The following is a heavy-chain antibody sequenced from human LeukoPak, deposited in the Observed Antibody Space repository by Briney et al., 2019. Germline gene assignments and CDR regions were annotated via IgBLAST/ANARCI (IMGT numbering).Heavy chain of an antibody. CDR2: INPSDGNT. Sequence: ASVKVSCKASGYTFTSYYMHWVRQAPGQGLEWMGIINPSDGNTTYAQKFQGRVTMTRDTSTSTVHMEMSSLRSEDTAVYYCARVLRYCSGGNCYSGGLGYMDVWGKGTTVTISS. V-gene: IGHV1-46*01. D-gene: IGHD2-15*01. CDR1: GYTFTSYY. J-gene: IGHJ6*03. CDR3: ARVLRYCSGGNCYSGGLGYMDV.